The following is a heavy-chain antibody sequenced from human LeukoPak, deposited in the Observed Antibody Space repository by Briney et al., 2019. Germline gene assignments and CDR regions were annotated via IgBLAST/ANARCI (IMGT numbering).Heavy chain of an antibody. J-gene: IGHJ4*02. Sequence: ASVKVSCKASGYTFTSYDINWVRQATEQGLEWMGWMNPNSGNTGYAQKFQGRVTITRNTSISTAYMELSSLRAEDTAVYYCASYGPLWDYVLEYWGQGTLVTVSS. V-gene: IGHV1-8*03. CDR2: MNPNSGNT. CDR1: GYTFTSYD. CDR3: ASYGPLWDYVLEY. D-gene: IGHD3-16*01.